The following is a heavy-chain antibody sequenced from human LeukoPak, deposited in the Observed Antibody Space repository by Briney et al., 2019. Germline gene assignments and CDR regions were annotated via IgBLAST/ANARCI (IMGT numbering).Heavy chain of an antibody. V-gene: IGHV4-30-4*07. CDR2: IYHSGST. J-gene: IGHJ3*02. CDR1: GGSISSGAYS. D-gene: IGHD3-22*01. Sequence: SSETLSLTCAVSGGSISSGAYSWSWIRQPPGKGLEWIGYIYHSGSTYYNPSLKSRVTMSVDTSKNQFSLKLSSATAADTAVYYCARPYYDSSGYYHDAFDIWGQGTMVTVSS. CDR3: ARPYYDSSGYYHDAFDI.